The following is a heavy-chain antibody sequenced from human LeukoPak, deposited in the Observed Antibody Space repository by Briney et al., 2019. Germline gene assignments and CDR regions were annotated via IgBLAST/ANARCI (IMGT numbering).Heavy chain of an antibody. CDR3: ARGYSNYGYVFDI. CDR2: IYSGGST. CDR1: KFTVSSMY. V-gene: IGHV3-66*01. Sequence: GGSLRLSCAASKFTVSSMYMSWVRQAPGTGLGWVSVIYSGGSTHYPDYVKGRFTISRDNAKNTLYLQMNSLRAEDTAVYYCARGYSNYGYVFDIWGQGTMVTVSS. D-gene: IGHD4-11*01. J-gene: IGHJ3*02.